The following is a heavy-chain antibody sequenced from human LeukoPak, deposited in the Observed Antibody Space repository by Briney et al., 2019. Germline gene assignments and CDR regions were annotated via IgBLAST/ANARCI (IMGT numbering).Heavy chain of an antibody. J-gene: IGHJ4*02. Sequence: SETLSLTCAVSGGSISGGGYSWSWIRRPPGKGLEWIGYIYHSGSTYYNPSLKSRVTISVDRSKNQFSLKLSSVTAADTAVYYCARSRGYSYGYDYWGQGTLVTVSS. CDR1: GGSISGGGYS. CDR2: IYHSGST. V-gene: IGHV4-30-2*01. CDR3: ARSRGYSYGYDY. D-gene: IGHD5-18*01.